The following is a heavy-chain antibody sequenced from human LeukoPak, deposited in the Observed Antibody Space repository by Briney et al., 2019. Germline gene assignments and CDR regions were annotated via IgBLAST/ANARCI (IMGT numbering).Heavy chain of an antibody. D-gene: IGHD1-7*01. J-gene: IGHJ4*02. CDR1: GFTFDDYA. CDR3: ARDGDYDWNYRSGFDS. Sequence: GGSLRLSCAASGFTFDDYAMNWVRQAPGKGPEWVANIKQDGSKKYYVDSVKGRFFISRDNAKNSLYLQMNSLRAEDAAVYYCARDGDYDWNYRSGFDSWGQGTLVTVSS. V-gene: IGHV3-7*01. CDR2: IKQDGSKK.